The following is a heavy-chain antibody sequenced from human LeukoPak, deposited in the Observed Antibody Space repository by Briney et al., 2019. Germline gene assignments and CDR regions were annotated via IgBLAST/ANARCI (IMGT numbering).Heavy chain of an antibody. CDR1: DGSISSRSYY. J-gene: IGHJ5*02. CDR3: ARQRGYHYDSTTNRFSDL. Sequence: SETLSLTCTVSDGSISSRSYYWGWIRQPPGKGLEWIGSIYYSGNTYYNPSLKSRVTISVDTSKNQFSLKLNSVTAADTAVYYCARQRGYHYDSTTNRFSDLWGQGTRVTVSS. V-gene: IGHV4-39*01. CDR2: IYYSGNT. D-gene: IGHD3-22*01.